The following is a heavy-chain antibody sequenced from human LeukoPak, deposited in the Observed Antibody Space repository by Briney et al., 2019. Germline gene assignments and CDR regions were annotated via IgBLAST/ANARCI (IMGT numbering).Heavy chain of an antibody. V-gene: IGHV4-59*08. D-gene: IGHD2-2*01. Sequence: SETLSLTCTVSGGSISGYYWSWIRQPPGKGLQFIGYIHYTGSTNYNPSLESRVTLSVDTSKNQFSLKLRPVTAADAAVYYCARLSKDTVVLPAAMAHYFDYWGQGTLVTVSS. CDR2: IHYTGST. J-gene: IGHJ4*02. CDR1: GGSISGYY. CDR3: ARLSKDTVVLPAAMAHYFDY.